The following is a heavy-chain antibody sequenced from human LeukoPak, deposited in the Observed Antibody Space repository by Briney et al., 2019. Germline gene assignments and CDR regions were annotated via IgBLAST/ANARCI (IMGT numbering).Heavy chain of an antibody. J-gene: IGHJ4*02. Sequence: GESLKISCESSGYTFTNYWIAWVRQMPGKGLEWMGLIYPGDSDTKYRPSLQGQVTISADKSINTAYLQWSSLEAPDTAIYYCARSGDRGHYFDYWGQGTLVTVSS. D-gene: IGHD3-10*01. CDR3: ARSGDRGHYFDY. CDR1: GYTFTNYW. CDR2: IYPGDSDT. V-gene: IGHV5-51*01.